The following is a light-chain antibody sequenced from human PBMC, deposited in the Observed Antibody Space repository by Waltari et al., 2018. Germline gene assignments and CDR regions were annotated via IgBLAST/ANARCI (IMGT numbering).Light chain of an antibody. J-gene: IGLJ3*02. CDR2: SNN. CDR1: SSNIGGNT. Sequence: QSVLAQPPSASGTPGQRVTISCSGSSSNIGGNTVHWYQQLPGTAPKLLIYSNNQRPSGVPDRFSGSKSGTSASLAISGLQSEDEADYYCAAWDDSLNGWVFGGGTKLTVL. CDR3: AAWDDSLNGWV. V-gene: IGLV1-44*01.